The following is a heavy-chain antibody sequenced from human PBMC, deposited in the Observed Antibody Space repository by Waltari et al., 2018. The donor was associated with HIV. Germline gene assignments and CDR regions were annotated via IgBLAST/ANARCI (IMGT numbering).Heavy chain of an antibody. CDR1: VFTLTNYC. D-gene: IGHD1-26*01. CDR3: ARIGTFPHNYAIDF. J-gene: IGHJ6*02. CDR2: IKDDGSEK. Sequence: EVQLMESGGGLFQSGGSLSLSCAASVFTLTNYCMSWVRQNPGKGLEWVADIKDDGSEKYYMGSVKGRFTISRDNAKNSMFLQMNSLRAEDTAVYYCARIGTFPHNYAIDFWGQGTTVTVSS. V-gene: IGHV3-7*01.